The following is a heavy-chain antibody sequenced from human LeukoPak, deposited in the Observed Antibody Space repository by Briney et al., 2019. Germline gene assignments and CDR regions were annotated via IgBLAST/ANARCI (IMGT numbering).Heavy chain of an antibody. CDR3: AKDRRGYCSSTSCSPFDY. Sequence: GGSLRLSCTASGFTVSSNYMSWVRQAPGKGLEWVSAISGSGGSTYYADSVKGRFTISRDNSKNTLYLQMNSLRAEDTAVYYCAKDRRGYCSSTSCSPFDYWGQGTLVTVSS. J-gene: IGHJ4*02. V-gene: IGHV3-23*01. CDR1: GFTVSSNY. CDR2: ISGSGGST. D-gene: IGHD2-2*01.